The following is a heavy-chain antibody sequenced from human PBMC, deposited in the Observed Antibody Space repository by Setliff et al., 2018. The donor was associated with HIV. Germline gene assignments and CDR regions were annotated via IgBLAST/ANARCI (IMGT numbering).Heavy chain of an antibody. Sequence: LRLSCAASGFIFSNARMNWVRQVPGKGLEWVGHIKKKGDGGTTEYATPVKGRFTISRDDSKDTLYLQMNRVTPEDTGVYFCATVRSVNGFKYFDTWGQGTLVTVSS. V-gene: IGHV3-15*01. CDR2: IKKKGDGGTT. CDR1: GFIFSNAR. J-gene: IGHJ4*02. D-gene: IGHD1-1*01. CDR3: ATVRSVNGFKYFDT.